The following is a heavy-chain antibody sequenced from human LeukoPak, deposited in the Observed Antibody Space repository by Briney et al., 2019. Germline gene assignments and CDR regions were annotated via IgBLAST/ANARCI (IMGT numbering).Heavy chain of an antibody. CDR1: GGSISSNSYY. CDR2: IYYSGST. D-gene: IGHD3-10*01. CDR3: ARGYYYGSGRYKGNFDY. J-gene: IGHJ4*02. V-gene: IGHV4-39*01. Sequence: SETLSLTCTVSGGSISSNSYYWGWIRQPPGKGLEWIGSIYYSGSTYYNPSLKSRVTISVDTSKNQFSLKLSSVTAADTAVYYCARGYYYGSGRYKGNFDYWGQRTLVTVSS.